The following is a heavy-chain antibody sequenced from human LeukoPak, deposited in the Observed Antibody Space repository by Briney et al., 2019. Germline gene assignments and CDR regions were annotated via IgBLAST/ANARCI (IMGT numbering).Heavy chain of an antibody. CDR1: GFTFSSYS. Sequence: GGSLRLSCAASGFTFSSYSMNWVRQAPGKGLEWVSSISSSSSYIYYADSVKGRFTISRDNAKNSLYLQMNSLRAEDTAVYYCARASGPAAPFVYWGQGTLVTVSS. CDR3: ARASGPAAPFVY. CDR2: ISSSSSYI. V-gene: IGHV3-21*01. J-gene: IGHJ4*02. D-gene: IGHD6-13*01.